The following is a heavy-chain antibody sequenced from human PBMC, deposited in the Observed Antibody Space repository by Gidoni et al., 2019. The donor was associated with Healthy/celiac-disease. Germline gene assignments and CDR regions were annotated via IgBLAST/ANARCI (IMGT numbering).Heavy chain of an antibody. CDR1: AGTFSRYA. Sequence: QVQLVQSGAEVKKPGSSVKVSCQAAAGTFSRYAISWVRQAPGQGLEWMGGIIPIFGTANYAQKFQGRVTITADESTSTAYMELSSLRSEDTAVYYCSYYYGSGSFDYWGQGTLVTVSS. J-gene: IGHJ4*02. V-gene: IGHV1-69*01. CDR3: SYYYGSGSFDY. D-gene: IGHD3-10*01. CDR2: IIPIFGTA.